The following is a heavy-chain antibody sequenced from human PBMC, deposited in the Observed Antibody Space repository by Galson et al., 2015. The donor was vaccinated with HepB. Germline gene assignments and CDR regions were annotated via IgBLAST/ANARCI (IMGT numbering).Heavy chain of an antibody. J-gene: IGHJ3*01. CDR3: TASPQSSYYSFYGDYKDAFAV. D-gene: IGHD2/OR15-2a*01. CDR1: GFIFDDHY. V-gene: IGHV3-72*01. Sequence: SLRLSCAASGFIFDDHYIDWVRQSPGRGLEWIGRSRNRAHGYAIVYAASVIGRFTMARDDSENTLSLQMNSLKIEDTAVYHCTASPQSSYYSFYGDYKDAFAVWGQGTMVTVSS. CDR2: SRNRAHGYAI.